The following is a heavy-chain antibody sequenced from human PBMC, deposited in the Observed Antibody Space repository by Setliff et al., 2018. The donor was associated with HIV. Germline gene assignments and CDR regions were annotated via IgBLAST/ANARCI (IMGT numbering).Heavy chain of an antibody. V-gene: IGHV1-2*02. J-gene: IGHJ5*02. D-gene: IGHD3-9*01. Sequence: ASVKVSCKSSGYTFTDSYVHWLRQAPGQGPEWMGFINPNSGVTKYAQKFQGRVTMTRETSISSAYMELGRLASDDTAVYYCARNRDSKVLRYFDWQVNGNWFDPWSQGTQVTVPQ. CDR1: GYTFTDSY. CDR3: ARNRDSKVLRYFDWQVNGNWFDP. CDR2: INPNSGVT.